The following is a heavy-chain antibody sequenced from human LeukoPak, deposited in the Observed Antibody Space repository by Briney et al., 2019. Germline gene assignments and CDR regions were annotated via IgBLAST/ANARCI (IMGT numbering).Heavy chain of an antibody. J-gene: IGHJ6*03. V-gene: IGHV3-30*18. Sequence: GESLKISCAASGFTFSSYGMHWVRQAPGKGLEWVAVISYDGSNKYYADSVKGRFTISRDNSKNTLYLQMNSLRAEDTAVYYCAKASARFQGSYYYSYMAVGGKGPTVTVSS. D-gene: IGHD3-10*01. CDR2: ISYDGSNK. CDR1: GFTFSSYG. CDR3: AKASARFQGSYYYSYMAV.